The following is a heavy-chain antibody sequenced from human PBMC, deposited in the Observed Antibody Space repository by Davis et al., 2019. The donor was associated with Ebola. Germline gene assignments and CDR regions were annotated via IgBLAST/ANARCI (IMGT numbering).Heavy chain of an antibody. CDR2: RHHGGSS. D-gene: IGHD4-11*01. Sequence: GSLRLSCAVSGGSISSTNWWNWVRQSPGKGLEWIGERHHGGSSNYNPSLKSRVTILVDKSKNQFSLNLSSVTAADTAVYYCARRSDYSKGRDFQDWGQGTLVTVSS. J-gene: IGHJ1*01. CDR1: GGSISSTNW. V-gene: IGHV4-4*02. CDR3: ARRSDYSKGRDFQD.